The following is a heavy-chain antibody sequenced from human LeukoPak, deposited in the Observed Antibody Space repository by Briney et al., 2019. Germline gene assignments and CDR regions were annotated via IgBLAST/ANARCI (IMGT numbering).Heavy chain of an antibody. CDR3: AKHNCRCSTWSGTFGY. CDR2: ISGGGGTT. Sequence: GGSLRLSCAASGFPFSSYAMSWVRQAPGKGLEWVSTISGGGGTTFYAGSVKGRFTISRDNSKNTLYLQMNSLRAEDTAVYYCAKHNCRCSTWSGTFGYWGQGTLVTVSS. J-gene: IGHJ4*02. D-gene: IGHD6-13*01. CDR1: GFPFSSYA. V-gene: IGHV3-23*01.